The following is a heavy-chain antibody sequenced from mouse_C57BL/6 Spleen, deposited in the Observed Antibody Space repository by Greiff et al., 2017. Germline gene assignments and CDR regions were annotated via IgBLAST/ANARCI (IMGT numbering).Heavy chain of an antibody. D-gene: IGHD2-5*01. CDR1: GFSLTSYG. J-gene: IGHJ4*01. CDR3: ARTYSRDYYARDY. Sequence: VQLQQSGPGLVQPSQSLSITCTVSGFSLTSYGVHWVRQSPGQGLEWLGVIWSDGSTDYNAAFIYRLRISKDKSKSQVFFKMNSLQADDTAIYYCARTYSRDYYARDYWGQGTSVTVSS. V-gene: IGHV2-2*01. CDR2: IWSDGST.